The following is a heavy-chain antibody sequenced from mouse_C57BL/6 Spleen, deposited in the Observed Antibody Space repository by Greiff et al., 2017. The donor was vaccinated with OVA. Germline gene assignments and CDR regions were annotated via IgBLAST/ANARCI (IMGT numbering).Heavy chain of an antibody. D-gene: IGHD2-4*01. Sequence: EVQVVESGPGLVKPSQSLSLTCSVTGYSITSGYYWNWIRQFPGNKLEWMGYISYDGSNNYNPSLKNRISITRDTSKNQFFLKLNSVTTEDTATYYCAREEGYDYDAWFAYWGQGTLVTVSA. CDR1: GYSITSGYY. V-gene: IGHV3-6*01. CDR2: ISYDGSN. J-gene: IGHJ3*01. CDR3: AREEGYDYDAWFAY.